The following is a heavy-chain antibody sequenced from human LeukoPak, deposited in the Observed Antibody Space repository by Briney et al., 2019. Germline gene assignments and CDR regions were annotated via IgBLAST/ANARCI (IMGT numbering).Heavy chain of an antibody. CDR1: GFIFNNYD. V-gene: IGHV3-13*04. CDR3: ARGRGTGYFDL. CDR2: IVSTGDT. D-gene: IGHD3-10*01. J-gene: IGHJ2*01. Sequence: RAGGSLRLSCAASGFIFNNYDMHWVRQAAGKGLEWVSGIVSTGDTYYPGSVKGRFTISRENAKNSLYLQINTLRAGDTAVYYCARGRGTGYFDLWGRGTLVTVSS.